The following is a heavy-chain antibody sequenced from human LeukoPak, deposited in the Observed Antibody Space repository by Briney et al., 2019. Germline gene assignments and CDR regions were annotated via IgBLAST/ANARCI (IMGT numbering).Heavy chain of an antibody. J-gene: IGHJ4*02. V-gene: IGHV1-18*01. CDR2: ISAYNGNT. CDR1: GYTCTSYG. Sequence: ASVKVSCKASGYTCTSYGISWVRQSPGQGLEWMGWISAYNGNTNYAQKLQGRVTMTTDTSTSTACMELRSLRSDDTAVYYCARDRGSGSYPDYWGQGTLVTVSS. D-gene: IGHD1-26*01. CDR3: ARDRGSGSYPDY.